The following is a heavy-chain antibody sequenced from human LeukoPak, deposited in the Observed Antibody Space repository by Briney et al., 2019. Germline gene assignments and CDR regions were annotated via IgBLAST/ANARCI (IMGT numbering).Heavy chain of an antibody. J-gene: IGHJ4*01. D-gene: IGHD3-3*01. CDR1: GFTFSSYS. CDR2: ITTSSNYI. Sequence: PGGSLRLSCAASGFTFSSYSMTWVRQAPGKGLEWVSSITTSSNYIDHADSVKGRFTISRDNAKNSLYLQMNSLRAEDTAVYYCARDLNFWSSYSTRGFDYWGQGTLVTVSS. V-gene: IGHV3-21*01. CDR3: ARDLNFWSSYSTRGFDY.